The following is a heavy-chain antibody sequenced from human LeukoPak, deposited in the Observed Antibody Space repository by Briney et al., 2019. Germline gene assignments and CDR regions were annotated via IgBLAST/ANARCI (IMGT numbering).Heavy chain of an antibody. V-gene: IGHV4-31*03. CDR3: ARSSGYDSTDFDY. J-gene: IGHJ4*02. CDR2: IYYSGST. D-gene: IGHD3-22*01. CDR1: RGSISSGGYY. Sequence: SETLSLTCTVSRGSISSGGYYSSSIRQHPGNCLEWIGYIYYSGSTYYNPSLKSRVTISVDTSKNQFSLKLSSVTAADTAVYYCARSSGYDSTDFDYWGQGTLVTVSS.